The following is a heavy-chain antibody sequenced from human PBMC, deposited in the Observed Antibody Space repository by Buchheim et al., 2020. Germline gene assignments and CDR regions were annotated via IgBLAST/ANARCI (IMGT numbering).Heavy chain of an antibody. CDR1: GGTFSSYA. CDR2: IIPIFGTA. CDR3: ARGPWDCSSTSCCWWYPGYYYYYYGMDV. D-gene: IGHD2-2*01. Sequence: QVQLVQSGAEVKKPGSSVKVSCKASGGTFSSYAISWVRQAPGQGLEWMGGIIPIFGTANYAQKFQGRVTITADESTSTAYMELSSLRSEDTAVYYCARGPWDCSSTSCCWWYPGYYYYYYGMDVWGQGTT. V-gene: IGHV1-69*01. J-gene: IGHJ6*02.